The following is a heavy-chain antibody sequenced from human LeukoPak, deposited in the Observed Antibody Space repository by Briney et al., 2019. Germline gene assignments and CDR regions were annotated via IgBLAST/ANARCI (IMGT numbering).Heavy chain of an antibody. J-gene: IGHJ4*02. V-gene: IGHV3-7*03. D-gene: IGHD6-19*01. Sequence: GGSLRLSCAASGFTFSSYWMNRVRQTPGKGLEWVANIKQDGSERYYVDSVKGRFTISRDNAKNSLYLQMNSLRAEDTAVYYCTRDRRYSSALNDYWGQGTLVTVSS. CDR2: IKQDGSER. CDR1: GFTFSSYW. CDR3: TRDRRYSSALNDY.